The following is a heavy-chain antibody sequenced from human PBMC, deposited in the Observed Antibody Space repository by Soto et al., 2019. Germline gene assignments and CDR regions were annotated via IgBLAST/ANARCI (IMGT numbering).Heavy chain of an antibody. Sequence: QVQLVESGGSVVQPGRSLRLSCEASGFTFTSYAMHWVRQAPGKGLEWVAVISYDGINEYYADSVKGRFTISRDNSKNPLFLQMSSLRVEDTAVYYGARDRLRLGELSLIGYFDYWAREPWSPSPQ. D-gene: IGHD3-16*02. CDR2: ISYDGINE. V-gene: IGHV3-30*15. J-gene: IGHJ4*02. CDR3: ARDRLRLGELSLIGYFDY. CDR1: GFTFTSYA.